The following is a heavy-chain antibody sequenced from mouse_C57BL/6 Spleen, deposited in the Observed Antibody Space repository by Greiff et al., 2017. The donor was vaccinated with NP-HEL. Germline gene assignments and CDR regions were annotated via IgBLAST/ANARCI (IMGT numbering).Heavy chain of an antibody. V-gene: IGHV5-6*01. CDR3: AMITTVVFDY. J-gene: IGHJ2*01. D-gene: IGHD1-1*01. CDR2: ISSGGSYT. Sequence: EVQLVESGGDLVKPGGSLKLSCAASGFTFSSYGMSWVRQTPDKRLEWVATISSGGSYTYYPDSVKGRFTISRDNAKNTLYLQMSSLKSEDTAMYYCAMITTVVFDYWGQGTTLTVSS. CDR1: GFTFSSYG.